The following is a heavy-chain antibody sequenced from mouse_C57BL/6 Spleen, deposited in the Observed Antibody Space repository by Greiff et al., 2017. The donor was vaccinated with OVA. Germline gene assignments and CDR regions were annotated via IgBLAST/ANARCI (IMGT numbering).Heavy chain of an antibody. V-gene: IGHV1-69*01. CDR1: GYTFTSYW. CDR2: IDPSDSYT. CDR3: ARIGSGEGFAY. Sequence: QVQLQQPGAELVMPGASVKLSCKASGYTFTSYWMHWVKQRPGQGLEWIGEIDPSDSYTNYNQKFKGKSTLTVDKSSSTAYMQLSSLTSEDSAVYYCARIGSGEGFAYWGQGTLVTVSA. D-gene: IGHD1-1*01. J-gene: IGHJ3*01.